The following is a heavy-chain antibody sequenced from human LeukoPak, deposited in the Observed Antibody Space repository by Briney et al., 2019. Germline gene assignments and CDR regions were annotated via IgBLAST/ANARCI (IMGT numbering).Heavy chain of an antibody. CDR3: ARDRDVPAIGMDV. CDR2: ISSSSSYM. V-gene: IGHV3-21*06. Sequence: GGSLRLSCAASGFTFSSYTMNWVRQAPGKGLEWVSSISSSSSYMYYADSVKGRFTISRDNAKNSLYLQMNSLRAEYTAVYYCARDRDVPAIGMDVWGQGTTVTVSS. CDR1: GFTFSSYT. J-gene: IGHJ6*02.